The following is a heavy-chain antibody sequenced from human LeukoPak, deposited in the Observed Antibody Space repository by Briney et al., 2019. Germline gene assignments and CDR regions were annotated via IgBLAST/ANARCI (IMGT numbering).Heavy chain of an antibody. V-gene: IGHV4-59*01. J-gene: IGHJ4*02. CDR2: IHYSGST. CDR3: ATGSGWFAF. CDR1: GGSIRSYY. Sequence: PSETLSLTCTVSGGSIRSYYWSCIRQSPGKGLEWIGYIHYSGSTNYNPSLKSRVTMSVDTSKNQFSLKLSPLIAADTAVYYCATGSGWFAFWGQGTLVTVSS. D-gene: IGHD6-19*01.